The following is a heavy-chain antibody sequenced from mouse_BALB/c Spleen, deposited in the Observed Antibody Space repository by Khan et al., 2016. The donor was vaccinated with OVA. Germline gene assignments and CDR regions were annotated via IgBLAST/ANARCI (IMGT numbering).Heavy chain of an antibody. Sequence: EVELVESGGGLVKPGGSLKLSCAASGFTFSSYAMSWVRQTPEKRLEWVATISSGGSYTYYPDSVKGRFTISRDNAKNTLYLQMSSLRSEDTAMYYCARHGEVFYFDYGGQGNTLTGSS. D-gene: IGHD2-14*01. V-gene: IGHV5-9-3*01. CDR1: GFTFSSYA. CDR2: ISSGGSYT. J-gene: IGHJ2*01. CDR3: ARHGEVFYFDY.